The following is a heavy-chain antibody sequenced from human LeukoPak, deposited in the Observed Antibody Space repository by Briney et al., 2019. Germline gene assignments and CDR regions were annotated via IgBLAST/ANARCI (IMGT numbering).Heavy chain of an antibody. CDR2: ISSEAYGGTP. J-gene: IGHJ4*02. V-gene: IGHV3-49*04. CDR3: TRDQTPYY. CDR1: GFTFGDYA. Sequence: GGSLRLSCTASGFTFGDYAMTWVRQAPGKGLEWVGFISSEAYGGTPEYAASVKGRFTISRDDSKSIAYLQMNSLKTEDTAVYYCTRDQTPYYWGQGTLVTVSS.